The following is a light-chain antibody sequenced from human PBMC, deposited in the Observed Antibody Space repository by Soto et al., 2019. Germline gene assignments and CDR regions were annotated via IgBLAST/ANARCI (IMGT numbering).Light chain of an antibody. V-gene: IGKV3-15*01. CDR1: QSVIRN. Sequence: EILMTQSPVTLSVSPGERATLSCRASQSVIRNLAWYQQKPGQAPRLLIYGASTRVAGVPTRFSGEASGTVLTPTINPLESEDFAVYYCPQYKHGPRTFGQGTKLELK. CDR2: GAS. CDR3: PQYKHGPRT. J-gene: IGKJ1*01.